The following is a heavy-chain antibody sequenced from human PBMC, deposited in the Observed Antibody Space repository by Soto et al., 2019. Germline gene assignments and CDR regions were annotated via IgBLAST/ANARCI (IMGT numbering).Heavy chain of an antibody. CDR1: GGSVSSYY. J-gene: IGHJ4*02. CDR3: ARDLTGTTGFDY. V-gene: IGHV4-59*02. Sequence: SEILSLTCTVSGGSVSSYYWSWIRQSPEKGLEWIGYIYYSGSTKYKPSLKSRVTISVDTSKNQFSLKVSSVTAADTAVYYCARDLTGTTGFDYWGQGTLVTVSS. CDR2: IYYSGST. D-gene: IGHD1-20*01.